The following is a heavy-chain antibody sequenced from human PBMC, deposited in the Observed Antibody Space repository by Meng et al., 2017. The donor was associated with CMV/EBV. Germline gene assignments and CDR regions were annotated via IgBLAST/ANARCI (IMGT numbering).Heavy chain of an antibody. CDR1: GFTFSDYY. J-gene: IGHJ4*02. CDR2: ISSSSSYT. Sequence: QGELVESGGGCVKPGGSLRLSCAASGFTFSDYYMSWIRQAPGKGLEWVSYISSSSSYTNYADSVKGRFTISRDNAKNSLYLQMNSLRAEDTAVYYCARDRTGYPFDYWGQGTLVTVSS. V-gene: IGHV3-11*05. D-gene: IGHD3/OR15-3a*01. CDR3: ARDRTGYPFDY.